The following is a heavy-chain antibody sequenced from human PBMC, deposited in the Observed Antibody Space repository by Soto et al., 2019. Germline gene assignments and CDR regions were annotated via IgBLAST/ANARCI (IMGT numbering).Heavy chain of an antibody. D-gene: IGHD5-18*01. CDR3: ARDGYSYGYNHYYYMDV. CDR2: TYYSGST. J-gene: IGHJ6*03. Sequence: PSETLSLTCTVSGGSISSYYWSWIRQPPGKGLEWIGYTYYSGSTNYNPSLKSRVTISVDTSKNQFSLKLSSVTAADTAVYYCARDGYSYGYNHYYYMDVWGKGTTVTVSS. CDR1: GGSISSYY. V-gene: IGHV4-59*12.